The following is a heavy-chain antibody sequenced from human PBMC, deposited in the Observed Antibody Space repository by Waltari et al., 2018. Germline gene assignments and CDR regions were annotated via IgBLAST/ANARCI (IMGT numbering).Heavy chain of an antibody. CDR3: ARARDEETAMVYFDH. J-gene: IGHJ4*02. V-gene: IGHV3-66*02. Sequence: EVQLVESGGGLVHPGESLRLSCAASGFTVSSNHMSWVRQAPGTGLGWVSLIYDAGSTYYPDSVRGRFTISRDYSKNTFHLQMNSLRVEDTAIYYCARARDEETAMVYFDHWGQGTLVSVSS. CDR2: IYDAGST. CDR1: GFTVSSNH. D-gene: IGHD5-18*01.